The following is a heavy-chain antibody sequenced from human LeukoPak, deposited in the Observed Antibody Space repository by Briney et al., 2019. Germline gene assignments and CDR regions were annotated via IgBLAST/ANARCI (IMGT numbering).Heavy chain of an antibody. D-gene: IGHD6-19*01. Sequence: ASVKVSCKASGYTFTGYYMHWVRQAPGQGLEWMGWINPNSGGTNYAQKFQGWVTMTRDTSISTAYTELSRLRSDDTAVYYCARGPQRDIAVAGTPHNWFDPWGQGTLVTVSS. V-gene: IGHV1-2*04. J-gene: IGHJ5*02. CDR3: ARGPQRDIAVAGTPHNWFDP. CDR1: GYTFTGYY. CDR2: INPNSGGT.